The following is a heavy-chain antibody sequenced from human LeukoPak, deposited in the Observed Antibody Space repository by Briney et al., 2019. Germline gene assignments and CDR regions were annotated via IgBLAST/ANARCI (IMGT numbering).Heavy chain of an antibody. D-gene: IGHD6-13*01. V-gene: IGHV3-23*01. CDR2: ISGSGGST. CDR3: AKVWQQLPYYFDY. J-gene: IGHJ4*01. CDR1: GFTFSSYD. Sequence: SGGSLRLSCAASGFTFSSYDMSWVRQAPGKGLEWVSTISGSGGSTYYADSVKGRFTISRDNSKNTLYLQMNSLRAEDTAVYYCAKVWQQLPYYFDYWGQEPWSPSPQ.